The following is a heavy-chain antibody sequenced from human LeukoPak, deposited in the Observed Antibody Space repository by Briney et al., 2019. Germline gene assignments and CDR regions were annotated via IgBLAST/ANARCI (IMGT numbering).Heavy chain of an antibody. Sequence: PSETLSLTCTVSGGSISGYYWSWVRQPPGKGLEWIGYIYYSGSTYYDPSLKSRVTISVDTSKNQFSLKLSSVTAADTAVYYCARGYYDYGDYWCDFDYWGQGTLVTVSS. CDR1: GGSISGYY. J-gene: IGHJ4*02. CDR3: ARGYYDYGDYWCDFDY. D-gene: IGHD4-17*01. V-gene: IGHV4-30-4*01. CDR2: IYYSGST.